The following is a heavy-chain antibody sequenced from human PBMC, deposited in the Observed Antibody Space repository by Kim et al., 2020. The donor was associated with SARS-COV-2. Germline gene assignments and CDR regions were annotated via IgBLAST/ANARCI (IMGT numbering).Heavy chain of an antibody. CDR3: ARVESSLLWFGDHDY. V-gene: IGHV4-4*02. D-gene: IGHD3-10*01. CDR2: IYHSGST. J-gene: IGHJ4*02. CDR1: GGSISSSNW. Sequence: SETLSLTCAVSGGSISSSNWWSWVRQPPGKGLEWIGEIYHSGSTNYNPSLKSRVTISVDKSKNQFSLKLSSVTAADTAVYYCARVESSLLWFGDHDYWGQGTLVTVSS.